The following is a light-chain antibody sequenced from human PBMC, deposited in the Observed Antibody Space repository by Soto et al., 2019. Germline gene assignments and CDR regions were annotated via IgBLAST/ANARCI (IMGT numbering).Light chain of an antibody. CDR3: QQYSDSPIT. CDR1: QSVGKN. J-gene: IGKJ3*01. V-gene: IGKV3-15*01. Sequence: EIVMTQSPATLSVSPGEIATLSCRASQSVGKNLAWYQQRPGQAPRLLIHGASARPSGVPARFSGSGSGTDFTLTIISLQSDDFAVYYCQQYSDSPITFGPGTTVDLK. CDR2: GAS.